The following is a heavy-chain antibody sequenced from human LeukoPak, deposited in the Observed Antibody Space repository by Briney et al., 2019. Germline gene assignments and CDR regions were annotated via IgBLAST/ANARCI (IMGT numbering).Heavy chain of an antibody. CDR2: IYYSGST. CDR3: ARQVVTSTLFDP. CDR1: GGSISSGGYS. J-gene: IGHJ5*02. Sequence: SETLSLTCAVSGGSISSGGYSWSWIRQPPGKGLEWIGYIYYSGSTYYNPSLKSRVTISVDTSKNQFSLKLSSVTAADTAVYYCARQVVTSTLFDPWGQGTLVTVSS. D-gene: IGHD4-23*01. V-gene: IGHV4-30-4*07.